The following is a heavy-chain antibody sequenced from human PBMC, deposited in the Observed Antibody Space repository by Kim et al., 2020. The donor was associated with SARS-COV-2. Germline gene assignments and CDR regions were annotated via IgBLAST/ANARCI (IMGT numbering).Heavy chain of an antibody. D-gene: IGHD3-3*02. Sequence: SEKYYVDSVKGRFTISRDNAKNSLYLQMNSLRAEDTAVYFCARGFSGIDYWGQGTLVTVSS. J-gene: IGHJ4*02. CDR2: SEK. CDR3: ARGFSGIDY. V-gene: IGHV3-7*01.